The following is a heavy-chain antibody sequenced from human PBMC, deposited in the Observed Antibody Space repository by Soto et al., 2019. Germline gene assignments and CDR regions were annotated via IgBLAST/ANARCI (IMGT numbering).Heavy chain of an antibody. D-gene: IGHD4-17*01. J-gene: IGHJ6*02. Sequence: SVKVSCTASGGTFSSYSISWVLQAPGQGLEWMGGIIPIFGTANYAQKFQGRVTITADKSTSTAYMELSSLRSEDTAVYYCARDYGEGRTYGMDVWGQGTTVTVSS. CDR2: IIPIFGTA. V-gene: IGHV1-69*06. CDR3: ARDYGEGRTYGMDV. CDR1: GGTFSSYS.